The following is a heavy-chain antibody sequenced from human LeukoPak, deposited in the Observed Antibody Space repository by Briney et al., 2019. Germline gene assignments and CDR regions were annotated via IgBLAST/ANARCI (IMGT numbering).Heavy chain of an antibody. J-gene: IGHJ4*02. CDR2: IYSGGST. D-gene: IGHD5-18*01. CDR1: GFTVSSNY. CDR3: ARVRYSYGYCYFDY. Sequence: GGSLRLSCAASGFTVSSNYMSWVRQAPGKGLEWVSVIYSGGSTYYADSVKGRFTISRHNSKNTLYLRMNSLRAEDTAVYYCARVRYSYGYCYFDYWGQGTLVTVSS. V-gene: IGHV3-53*04.